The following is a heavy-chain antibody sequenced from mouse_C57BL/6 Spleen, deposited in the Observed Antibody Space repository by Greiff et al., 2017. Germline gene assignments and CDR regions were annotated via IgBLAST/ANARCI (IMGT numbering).Heavy chain of an antibody. J-gene: IGHJ4*01. CDR2: IYPSDSET. D-gene: IGHD2-2*01. V-gene: IGHV1-61*01. CDR3: EREVYYGNDGDAMDY. Sequence: VQLQQPGAELVRPGSSVKLSCKASGYTFTSYWMDWVKQRPGQGLEWIGNIYPSDSETHYNQKFKDKATLTVDKSSSTAYMQLSSLTSEDSAVYYCEREVYYGNDGDAMDYWGQGTSVTVSS. CDR1: GYTFTSYW.